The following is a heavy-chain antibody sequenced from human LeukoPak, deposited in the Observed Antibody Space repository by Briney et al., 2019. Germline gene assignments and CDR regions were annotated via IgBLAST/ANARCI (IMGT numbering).Heavy chain of an antibody. CDR2: MNPNSGNT. D-gene: IGHD3-22*01. V-gene: IGHV1-8*01. CDR1: GYTFTSYD. Sequence: GASVKVSCKASGYTFTSYDINWVRQATGQGLEWMGWMNPNSGNTGYAQKFQGRVTMTRNTSISTAYMELSSLRSEDTAVYYCARVYYDSSGYYYYYYGMDVWGQGTTVTVSS. J-gene: IGHJ6*02. CDR3: ARVYYDSSGYYYYYYGMDV.